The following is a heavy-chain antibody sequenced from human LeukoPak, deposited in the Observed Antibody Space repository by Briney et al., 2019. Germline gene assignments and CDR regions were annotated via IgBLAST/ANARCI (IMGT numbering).Heavy chain of an antibody. CDR1: GYTFTSYY. CDR2: INPSGGST. CDR3: AREASYIVPNYYYYMDV. J-gene: IGHJ6*03. D-gene: IGHD2-15*01. Sequence: GASVKVSCKASGYTFTSYYMHWVRQAPGQGLEWMGIINPSGGSTSYAQKFQGRVTMTRDMSTSTVYMELSSLRSEDTAVYYCAREASYIVPNYYYYMDVWGKGTTVTVPS. V-gene: IGHV1-46*01.